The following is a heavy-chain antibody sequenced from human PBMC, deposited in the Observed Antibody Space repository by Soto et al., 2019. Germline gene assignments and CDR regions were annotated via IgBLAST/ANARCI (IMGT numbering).Heavy chain of an antibody. V-gene: IGHV3-33*01. CDR3: ARESNYDGMDV. CDR1: GFTFSSYG. D-gene: IGHD4-4*01. CDR2: IWYDGSNK. J-gene: IGHJ6*02. Sequence: QVQLVESGGGVVQPGRSLRLSCAASGFTFSSYGMHWVRQAPGKGLEWVAVIWYDGSNKYYADSVKGRFTISRDNSKNTLYLQMNSLRAEDTAVYYCARESNYDGMDVWVQVTTVTV.